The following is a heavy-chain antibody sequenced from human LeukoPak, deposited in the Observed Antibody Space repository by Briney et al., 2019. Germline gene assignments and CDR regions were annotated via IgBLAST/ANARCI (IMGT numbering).Heavy chain of an antibody. CDR2: IYYSGST. J-gene: IGHJ4*02. D-gene: IGHD6-19*01. CDR3: ANSSGGSIDY. CDR1: GGSISSGGYS. V-gene: IGHV4-61*08. Sequence: PSETLSLTCAVSGGSISSGGYSWSWIRQPPGKGLEWIGYIYYSGSTNYNPSLKSRVTISVDTSKNQFSLKLSSVTAADTAVYYCANSSGGSIDYWGQGTLVTVSS.